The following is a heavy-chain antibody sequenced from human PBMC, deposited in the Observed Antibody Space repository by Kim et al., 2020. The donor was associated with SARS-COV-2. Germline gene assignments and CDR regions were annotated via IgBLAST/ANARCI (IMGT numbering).Heavy chain of an antibody. V-gene: IGHV3-15*01. D-gene: IGHD2-2*01. CDR3: TTVVPAVIGYYFDY. J-gene: IGHJ4*02. Sequence: AAPVKGRFTISRDKSKNTLYLQMNSLKTEDTAVYYCTTVVPAVIGYYFDYWGQGTLVTVSS.